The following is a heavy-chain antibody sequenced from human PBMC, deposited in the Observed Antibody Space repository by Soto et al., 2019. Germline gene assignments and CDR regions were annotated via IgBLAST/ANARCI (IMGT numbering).Heavy chain of an antibody. D-gene: IGHD5-12*01. Sequence: QVQLVQSGAEVKKPGASVKVSCKASGYTFTGYYMHWVRQAPGQGLEWMGWINPNSGGTNYAQKFQGWVTMTRDTSIRTAYMELSRLRSDETAVYYCARGTPITYWYFDLWGRGTLVTVSS. V-gene: IGHV1-2*04. CDR2: INPNSGGT. CDR1: GYTFTGYY. J-gene: IGHJ2*01. CDR3: ARGTPITYWYFDL.